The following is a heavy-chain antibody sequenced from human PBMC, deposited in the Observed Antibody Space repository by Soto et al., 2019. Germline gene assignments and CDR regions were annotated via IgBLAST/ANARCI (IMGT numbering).Heavy chain of an antibody. CDR1: GASISSDNR. CDR2: ISQSGTT. V-gene: IGHV4-4*02. D-gene: IGHD2-15*01. J-gene: IGHJ6*02. Sequence: QVQLQESGPGLVKPSGTLSLTCAVSGASISSDNRWTWVRQPPGEGLEWIGEISQSGTTKYNPSLASRVTISVDKSKNQFSLRLTSMTAADTAVYYCAKEVPAALRLYYFFGLDVWGQGTTVTVSS. CDR3: AKEVPAALRLYYFFGLDV.